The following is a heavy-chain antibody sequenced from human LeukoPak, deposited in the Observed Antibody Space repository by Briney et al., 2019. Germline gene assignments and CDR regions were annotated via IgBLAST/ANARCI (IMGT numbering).Heavy chain of an antibody. V-gene: IGHV3-53*01. J-gene: IGHJ4*02. D-gene: IGHD4-23*01. CDR2: IYSGGST. CDR3: ARGFYGGNSHFDY. CDR1: GFTVSSNY. Sequence: GGSLRLSCAASGFTVSSNYISWVRQAPGSGLEWVSVIYSGGSTFYADSVKGRFTISRDNSKNTLYLQMNSLRAEDTALYYCARGFYGGNSHFDYWGQGTLVTVSS.